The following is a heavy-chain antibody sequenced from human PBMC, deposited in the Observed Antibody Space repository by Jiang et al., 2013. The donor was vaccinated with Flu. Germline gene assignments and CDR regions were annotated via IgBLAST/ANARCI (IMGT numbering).Heavy chain of an antibody. CDR2: IYYSGVT. CDR1: GGSIRSYY. Sequence: GPGLVKPSETLSLTCTVSGGSIRSYYGSWIRQAPGKGLEWIGYIYYSGVTNYNPSLKSRVTISVDTSKNQFSLKLSSVTAADTAVYYCARHWGSTGRGGYFDDVGPGNPGPPSPQ. CDR3: ARHWGSTGRGGYFDD. J-gene: IGHJ4*02. V-gene: IGHV4-59*08. D-gene: IGHD2-2*01.